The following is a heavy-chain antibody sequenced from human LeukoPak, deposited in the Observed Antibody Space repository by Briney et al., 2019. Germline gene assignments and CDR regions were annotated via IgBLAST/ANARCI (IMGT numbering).Heavy chain of an antibody. J-gene: IGHJ4*02. CDR1: GGTFSSYA. CDR2: ITPILGIA. D-gene: IGHD5-18*01. Sequence: SVKVSCKASGGTFSSYAISWVRQAPGQGLEWMGRITPILGIANYAQKFQGRVTITADKSTSTAYMELSSLRSEDTAVYYCADVDTAIRWGQGTLVTVSS. V-gene: IGHV1-69*04. CDR3: ADVDTAIR.